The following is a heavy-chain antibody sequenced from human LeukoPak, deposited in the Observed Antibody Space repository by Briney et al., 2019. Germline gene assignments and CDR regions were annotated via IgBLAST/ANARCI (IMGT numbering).Heavy chain of an antibody. Sequence: SETLSLTCTVSGGPISSYYWSWIRQPPGKGLEWIGYIYYSGSTNYNPSLKSRVTISVDTSKNQFSLKLSSVTAADTAVYYCAREGATGKFDPWGQGTLVTVSS. J-gene: IGHJ5*02. CDR3: AREGATGKFDP. V-gene: IGHV4-59*01. D-gene: IGHD5-24*01. CDR2: IYYSGST. CDR1: GGPISSYY.